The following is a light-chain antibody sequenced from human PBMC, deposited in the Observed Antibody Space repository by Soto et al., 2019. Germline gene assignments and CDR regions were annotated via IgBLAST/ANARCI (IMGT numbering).Light chain of an antibody. Sequence: DIVMTQSPDSLAVSLGERATINCKSSQNILYHSNSKNYLAWYQQKPGQPPKLLIYWASTRESGVPDRFSGGGSGTDFTLTISSLQAEDVAVYYCQQYYGTPYTFGQGTKLEIK. J-gene: IGKJ2*01. CDR1: QNILYHSNSKNY. V-gene: IGKV4-1*01. CDR3: QQYYGTPYT. CDR2: WAS.